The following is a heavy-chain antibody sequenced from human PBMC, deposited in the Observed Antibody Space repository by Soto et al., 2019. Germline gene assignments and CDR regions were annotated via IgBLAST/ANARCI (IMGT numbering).Heavy chain of an antibody. V-gene: IGHV3-33*01. J-gene: IGHJ6*02. CDR1: GFTFSSYG. D-gene: IGHD6-6*01. CDR3: ARVPAISSSPYYYYYGMDV. CDR2: IWYDGSNK. Sequence: GGSLRLSCAASGFTFSSYGMHWVRQAPGKGLEWVAVIWYDGSNKYYADSVKGRFTISRDNSKNTLYLQMNSLRAEDTAVYYCARVPAISSSPYYYYYGMDVWGQGTTVTVSS.